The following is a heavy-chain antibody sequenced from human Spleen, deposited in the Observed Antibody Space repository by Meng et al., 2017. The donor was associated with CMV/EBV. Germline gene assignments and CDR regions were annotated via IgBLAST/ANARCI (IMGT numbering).Heavy chain of an antibody. CDR1: GGSISSYY. Sequence: PSETLSLTCTVSGGSISSYYWSWIRQPPGKGLEWIGYIYYSGSTNYNPSLKSRVTISVDTSKNQFSLKLSSVTAADTAVYYCARAAPRDHYDFWSGYLTLDYWGQGTLVTSPQ. CDR3: ARAAPRDHYDFWSGYLTLDY. J-gene: IGHJ4*02. V-gene: IGHV4-59*01. CDR2: IYYSGST. D-gene: IGHD3-3*01.